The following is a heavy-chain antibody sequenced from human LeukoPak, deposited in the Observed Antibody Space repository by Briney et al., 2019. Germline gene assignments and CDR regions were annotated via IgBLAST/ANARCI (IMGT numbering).Heavy chain of an antibody. CDR2: ISSSGSTK. CDR3: ARDPENVSGSYSHFDL. J-gene: IGHJ2*01. D-gene: IGHD1-26*01. V-gene: IGHV3-48*03. Sequence: PGGSLRLSCAASGFTFSSYEMNWIRQAPGKGLEWISYISSSGSTKYYADSVKGRFTISRDNAKKSLYLQINSLRAEDTALYYCARDPENVSGSYSHFDLWGRGTLVTVSS. CDR1: GFTFSSYE.